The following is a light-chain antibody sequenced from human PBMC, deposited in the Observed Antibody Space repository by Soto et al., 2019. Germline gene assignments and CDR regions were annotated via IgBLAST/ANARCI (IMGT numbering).Light chain of an antibody. CDR2: GAS. CDR3: QQYGSSPVA. J-gene: IGKJ1*01. CDR1: QSLSSNY. V-gene: IGKV3-20*01. Sequence: EIVLTQSPGTLSLSPGERATLSCRASQSLSSNYLAWYQQKPGQAPRLLIYGASIRATGIPDRFSGSGFKTDFTLTISRLEPEDVAVYYCQQYGSSPVAFGQGTKVEIK.